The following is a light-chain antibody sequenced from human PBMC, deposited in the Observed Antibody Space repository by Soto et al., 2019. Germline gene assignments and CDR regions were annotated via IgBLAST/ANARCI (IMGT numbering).Light chain of an antibody. CDR3: QQRYNTPRT. CDR1: QSISRY. CDR2: AAS. J-gene: IGKJ1*01. V-gene: IGKV1-39*01. Sequence: DIQMTQSPSSLSASVGDRVTITCRASQSISRYLNWYQQKPGKAPNHLIYAASSLQSGVPSRLSVNGSGTDFTLTISSLQPEAFAAYYCQQRYNTPRTFGQETKVELK.